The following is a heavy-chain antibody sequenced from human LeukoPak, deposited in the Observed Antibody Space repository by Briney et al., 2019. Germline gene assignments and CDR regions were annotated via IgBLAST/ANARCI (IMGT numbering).Heavy chain of an antibody. V-gene: IGHV3-15*01. CDR3: TTDNSSSSWYSLGYYYYYMDV. CDR1: GFTFSNAW. D-gene: IGHD6-13*01. CDR2: IKSKTDGGTT. Sequence: GGSLRLSCAASGFTFSNAWMSWVRQAPAKGLEWVGRIKSKTDGGTTDYAAPVKGRFTISRDDSKNTLYLQMNSLKTEDTAVYYRTTDNSSSSWYSLGYYYYYMDVWGKGTTVTVSS. J-gene: IGHJ6*03.